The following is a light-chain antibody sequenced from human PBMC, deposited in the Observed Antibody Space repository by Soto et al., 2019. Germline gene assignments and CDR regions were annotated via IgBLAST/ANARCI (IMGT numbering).Light chain of an antibody. CDR2: DAS. J-gene: IGLJ2*01. CDR1: SSDVGGYNY. CDR3: SSYTSSSTVV. V-gene: IGLV2-14*01. Sequence: QSVQTQPASVSGSPGQSITISCTGTSSDVGGYNYVSWYQQHPGKAPKLMIYDASNRPSGVSNRFSGSKSGNTASLTISGLQAEDEADYYCSSYTSSSTVVFGGGTKLTVL.